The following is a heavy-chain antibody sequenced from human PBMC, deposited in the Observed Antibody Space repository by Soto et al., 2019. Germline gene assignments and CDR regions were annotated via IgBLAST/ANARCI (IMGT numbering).Heavy chain of an antibody. CDR1: GFTSSSYA. Sequence: SLRLSCAASGFTSSSYAMHWVRQAPGKGLEWVAVISYDGSNKYYADSVKGRFTISRDNSKNTLYLQMNSLRAEDTAVYYCARDSSSWYFDYWGPGTLVTVSS. CDR2: ISYDGSNK. D-gene: IGHD6-13*01. CDR3: ARDSSSWYFDY. J-gene: IGHJ4*02. V-gene: IGHV3-30-3*01.